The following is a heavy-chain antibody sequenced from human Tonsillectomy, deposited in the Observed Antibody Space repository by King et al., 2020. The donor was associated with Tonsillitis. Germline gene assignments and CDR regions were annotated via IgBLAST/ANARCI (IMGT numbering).Heavy chain of an antibody. V-gene: IGHV3-9*01. D-gene: IGHD6-19*01. CDR3: AKDFSAVAGNDAFDI. J-gene: IGHJ3*02. CDR2: ISWNSGSI. Sequence: VQLVESGGGLVQPGRSLRLSCAASGFTVDDYAMHWVRHAPGKGLEWVSGISWNSGSIGYADSVKGRFTISRDNAKNSLYLQMNSLRAEDTALYYCAKDFSAVAGNDAFDIWGQGTMVTVSS. CDR1: GFTVDDYA.